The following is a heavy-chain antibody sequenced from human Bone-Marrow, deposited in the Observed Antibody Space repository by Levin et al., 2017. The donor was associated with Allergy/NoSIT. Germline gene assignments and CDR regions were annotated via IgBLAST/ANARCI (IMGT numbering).Heavy chain of an antibody. Sequence: PGESLKISCKASGYTFTRYSIHWLRQAPGQGLEWMAILNTNSGRTTYAQKFQGRVTVTRETSTNTDYMELNSLRSEDTAVYYCARGDHGDYTFVHWGQGNLVAVSS. CDR3: ARGDHGDYTFVH. V-gene: IGHV1-46*01. D-gene: IGHD4-17*01. CDR2: LNTNSGRT. CDR1: GYTFTRYS. J-gene: IGHJ4*02.